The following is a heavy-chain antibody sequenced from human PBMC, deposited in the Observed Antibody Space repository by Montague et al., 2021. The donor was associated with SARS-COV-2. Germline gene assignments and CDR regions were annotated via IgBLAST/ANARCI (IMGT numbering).Heavy chain of an antibody. CDR1: GGSISSSSYY. J-gene: IGHJ6*02. CDR3: ARVGRQQLVRLSGMDV. CDR2: IYYSGST. D-gene: IGHD6-13*01. V-gene: IGHV4-39*07. Sequence: SETLSLTCTVSGGSISSSSYYWGWIRQPSGKGLEWIGSIYYSGSTYYNPSLKSRVTISVDTSKNQFSLKLSSVTVADTAVYYCARVGRQQLVRLSGMDVWGQGTTVTVSS.